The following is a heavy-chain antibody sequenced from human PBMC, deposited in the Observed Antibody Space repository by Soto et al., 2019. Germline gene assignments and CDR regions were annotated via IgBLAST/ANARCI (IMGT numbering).Heavy chain of an antibody. CDR1: GYAFGSYA. J-gene: IGHJ3*02. V-gene: IGHV3-30-3*01. Sequence: QVQLVESGGGVVQPGRALRLSCAASGYAFGSYAMHWVRQAPGKGLEWVAVISYDGSNKYYADSVKGRFTISRDNSKNTLYLHMNSLRAEDTAVYYCARVSFFGATDDAFDIWGQGTMVTVSS. CDR3: ARVSFFGATDDAFDI. D-gene: IGHD3-10*01. CDR2: ISYDGSNK.